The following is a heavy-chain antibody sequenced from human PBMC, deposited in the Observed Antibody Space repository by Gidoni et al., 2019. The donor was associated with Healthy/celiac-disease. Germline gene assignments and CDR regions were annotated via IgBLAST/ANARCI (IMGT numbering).Heavy chain of an antibody. CDR2: IYYRGST. J-gene: IGHJ3*02. D-gene: IGHD3-22*01. Sequence: QRQLQESGPGRVKPSETRSLTCTVYGGYISSSSYYWGWIRQPPGMGLEWIVVIYYRGSTYYNPSLKSRVTISVDTSKTQFSLKLSSVPAADTAVYYCARRSSGYSFDIWGQGTMVTVSS. CDR3: ARRSSGYSFDI. CDR1: GGYISSSSYY. V-gene: IGHV4-39*01.